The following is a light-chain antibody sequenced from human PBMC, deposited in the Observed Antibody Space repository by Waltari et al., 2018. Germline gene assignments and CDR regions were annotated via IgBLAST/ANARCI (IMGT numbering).Light chain of an antibody. V-gene: IGLV2-14*03. CDR2: DVS. Sequence: QSALTQPASVSGSPGQSITISCTGTSSDVGGYQSVSWYQQHPGKAPKPIIYDVSTRPSGTSNRFSGSKSGNTASLTISGLQAEDEADYYCNSYTSSRTWVFGGGTKLTVL. CDR3: NSYTSSRTWV. CDR1: SSDVGGYQS. J-gene: IGLJ3*02.